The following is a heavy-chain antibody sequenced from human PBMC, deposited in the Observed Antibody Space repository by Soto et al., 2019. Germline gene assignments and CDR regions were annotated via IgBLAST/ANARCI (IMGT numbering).Heavy chain of an antibody. D-gene: IGHD2-2*01. J-gene: IGHJ4*02. CDR1: GFTFSSYA. V-gene: IGHV3-23*01. CDR2: ISGSDGTI. Sequence: EVQLLESGGGLVQPGGSLRLSCAASGFTFSSYAMSWVRQAPGKGLDWVSAISGSDGTIYYADAVKCRFTISRDDTKNPPYMQMKSRRDGQTAVYDCVKFSGHTSCYDYWGPGNPDTVSS. CDR3: VKFSGHTSCYDY.